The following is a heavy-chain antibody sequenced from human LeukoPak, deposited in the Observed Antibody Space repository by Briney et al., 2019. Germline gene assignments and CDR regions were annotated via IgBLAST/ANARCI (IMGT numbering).Heavy chain of an antibody. D-gene: IGHD3-10*01. CDR2: ISGSGGST. V-gene: IGHV3-23*01. CDR3: AKNLARFGGNYYYYYMDV. CDR1: GFTFSSYG. Sequence: PGGSLRLSCAASGFTFSSYGMSWVRQAPGKGLEWVSAISGSGGSTYYADSVKGRFTISRDNSKNTLYLQMNSLRAEDTAVYYCAKNLARFGGNYYYYYMDVWGKGTTVTISS. J-gene: IGHJ6*03.